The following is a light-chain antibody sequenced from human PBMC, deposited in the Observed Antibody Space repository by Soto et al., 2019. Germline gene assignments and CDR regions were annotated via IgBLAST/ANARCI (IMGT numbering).Light chain of an antibody. CDR1: QSVLYSSNNKTY. V-gene: IGKV4-1*01. CDR2: WAS. J-gene: IGKJ2*01. CDR3: QQYYSTPYT. Sequence: DIVMTQSPDSLAVSLGERATINYKSSQSVLYSSNNKTYLAWYQQKSGQPPKLLIYWASTRESGVPDRFSGSGSGTDFTLTISSLQAEDVAVYYCQQYYSTPYTFGQGTKLEIK.